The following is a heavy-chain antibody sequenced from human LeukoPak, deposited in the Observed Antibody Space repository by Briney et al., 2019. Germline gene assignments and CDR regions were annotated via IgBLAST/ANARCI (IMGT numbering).Heavy chain of an antibody. Sequence: SETLSLTCTVSGGSISSYYWSWIRQPPGKGLEWIGYIYYSGSTNYNPSLKSRVTISVDTSKNQFSLKLSSVTAADTAVYYCARVSPLYYDFWSGNFNCWGQGTLVTVSS. V-gene: IGHV4-59*01. CDR1: GGSISSYY. CDR3: ARVSPLYYDFWSGNFNC. CDR2: IYYSGST. D-gene: IGHD3-3*01. J-gene: IGHJ4*02.